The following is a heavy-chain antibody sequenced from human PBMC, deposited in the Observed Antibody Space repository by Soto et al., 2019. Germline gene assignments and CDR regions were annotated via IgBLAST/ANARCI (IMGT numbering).Heavy chain of an antibody. V-gene: IGHV1-69*13. J-gene: IGHJ6*02. CDR2: ITPIFGTA. CDR1: GGTFSSYA. D-gene: IGHD2-2*02. CDR3: ARGSCSSTSCYTYYYYGMDV. Sequence: SVKVSCKASGGTFSSYAISWVRQAPGQGLEWMGGITPIFGTANYAQKFQGRVTITADESTSTAYMELSSLRSEDTAVYYCARGSCSSTSCYTYYYYGMDVWGQGTTVTVSS.